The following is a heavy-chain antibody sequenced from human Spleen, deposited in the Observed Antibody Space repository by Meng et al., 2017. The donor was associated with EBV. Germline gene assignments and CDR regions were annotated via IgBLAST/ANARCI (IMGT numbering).Heavy chain of an antibody. CDR1: GASISTVSYY. D-gene: IGHD4/OR15-4a*01. Sequence: HVHLQMSAPVWLNPSETPSLACTVAGASISTVSYYWTWIRQTPGKGLEWLGYVYFSVSTNYNPSLKSRVTMSIDTSKNQFSLNLRSATAADAAVYFCARGGYGTNYFDPWGQGTLVTVSS. J-gene: IGHJ5*02. CDR3: ARGGYGTNYFDP. CDR2: VYFSVST. V-gene: IGHV4-61*01.